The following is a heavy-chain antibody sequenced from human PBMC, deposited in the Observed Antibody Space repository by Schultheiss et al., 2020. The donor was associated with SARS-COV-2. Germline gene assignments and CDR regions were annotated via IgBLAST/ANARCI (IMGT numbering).Heavy chain of an antibody. J-gene: IGHJ4*02. V-gene: IGHV3-48*02. CDR3: AREWAGY. CDR2: ISSSSSTI. Sequence: GESLKISCAASGFTFDTYAMNWVRQTPRKGLEWISYISSSSSTIYYADSVKGRFTISRDNAKNSLYLQMNSLRDEDTAVYYCAREWAGYWGQGTLVTVSS. CDR1: GFTFDTYA. D-gene: IGHD1-26*01.